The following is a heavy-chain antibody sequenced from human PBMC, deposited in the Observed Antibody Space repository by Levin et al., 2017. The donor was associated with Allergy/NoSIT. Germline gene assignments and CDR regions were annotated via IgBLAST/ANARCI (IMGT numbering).Heavy chain of an antibody. CDR1: GFTFSSYA. Sequence: AGESLKISCAASGFTFSSYAMHWDRQAPGKGLEWVAVISYDGSNKYYADSVKGRFTISRDNSKNTLYLQMNSLRAEDTAVYYCARGARQWPTPRDRWFDPWGQGTLVTVSS. CDR2: ISYDGSNK. J-gene: IGHJ5*02. D-gene: IGHD6-19*01. V-gene: IGHV3-30*04. CDR3: ARGARQWPTPRDRWFDP.